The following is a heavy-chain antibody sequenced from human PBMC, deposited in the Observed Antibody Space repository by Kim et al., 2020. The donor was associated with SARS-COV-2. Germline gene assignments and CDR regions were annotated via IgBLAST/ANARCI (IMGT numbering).Heavy chain of an antibody. V-gene: IGHV4-34*01. Sequence: GSTNYNPSLKSRVTISVDTSKNQFSLKLSSVTAADTAVYYCARVEEAFDIWGQGTMVTVSS. CDR2: GST. CDR3: ARVEEAFDI. J-gene: IGHJ3*02.